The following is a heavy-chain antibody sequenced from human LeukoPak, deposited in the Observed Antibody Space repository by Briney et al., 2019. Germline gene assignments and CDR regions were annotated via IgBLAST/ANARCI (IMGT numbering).Heavy chain of an antibody. CDR3: ARDALPAAMAYYFDY. V-gene: IGHV3-33*01. J-gene: IGHJ4*02. CDR2: IWFDGSTK. CDR1: GFSFSSYG. Sequence: GGSLRLSCATSGFSFSSYGMHWVRQAPGKGLEWVAVIWFDGSTKYYVDSVKGRFTISRDNSKNTLYLRMNSLRAEDTALYYCARDALPAAMAYYFDYSGQGTLVTVSS. D-gene: IGHD2-2*01.